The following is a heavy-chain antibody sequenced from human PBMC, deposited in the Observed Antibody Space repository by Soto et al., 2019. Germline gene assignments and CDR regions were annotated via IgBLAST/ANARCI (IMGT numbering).Heavy chain of an antibody. J-gene: IGHJ4*02. CDR2: IIPIFGTA. CDR1: GGTFSSYA. CDR3: ARVWYSSSSVLYV. V-gene: IGHV1-69*13. D-gene: IGHD6-6*01. Sequence: ASVKVSCKASGGTFSSYAISWVRQAPGQGLEWMGGIIPIFGTANYAQKFHGRVTSTEEQATSAAEMEMSSRRSEVTAVYYCARVWYSSSSVLYVCGQGTVVPVSS.